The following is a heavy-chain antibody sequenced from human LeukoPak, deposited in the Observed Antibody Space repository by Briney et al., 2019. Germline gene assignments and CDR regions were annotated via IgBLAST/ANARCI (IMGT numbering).Heavy chain of an antibody. D-gene: IGHD3-10*01. J-gene: IGHJ4*02. CDR3: ARGLGGTGDH. CDR1: GFTFSGFA. CDR2: IGSDYKT. Sequence: GGSLRLPCAASGFTFSGFAMTWVRQAPGKGLEWVSSIGSDYKTHYSESVKGRFAISRDNSKSTLFLQMNSLRAEDTAVYYCARGLGGTGDHWGQGTLVTVSS. V-gene: IGHV3-23*01.